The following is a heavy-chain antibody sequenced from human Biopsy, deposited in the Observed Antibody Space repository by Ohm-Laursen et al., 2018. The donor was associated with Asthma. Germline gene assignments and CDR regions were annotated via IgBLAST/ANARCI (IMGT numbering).Heavy chain of an antibody. CDR1: GYPFTDYS. CDR3: ARSFVLGIPDY. D-gene: IGHD2-21*01. J-gene: IGHJ4*02. Sequence: ASVKVSCKASGYPFTDYSVHWVRQAPGQGLEWMGRINPNSGGTNYAQKFQGRVTMTRDTSISTAYMELSRLRSDDTAVYYCARSFVLGIPDYWGQGTLVTVSS. CDR2: INPNSGGT. V-gene: IGHV1-2*06.